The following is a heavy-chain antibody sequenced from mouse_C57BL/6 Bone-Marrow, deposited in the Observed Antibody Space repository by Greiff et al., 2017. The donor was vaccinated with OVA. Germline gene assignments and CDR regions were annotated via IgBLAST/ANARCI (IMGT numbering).Heavy chain of an antibody. Sequence: QVHVKQPGAELVRPGSSVKLSCKASGYTFTSYWMHWVKQRPIQGLEWIGNIDPSDSETHYNQKFKDKATLTVDKSSSTAYMQLSSLTSEDSAVYYCARELDGYWGQGTTLTVSS. J-gene: IGHJ2*01. V-gene: IGHV1-52*01. CDR3: ARELDGY. CDR2: IDPSDSET. CDR1: GYTFTSYW.